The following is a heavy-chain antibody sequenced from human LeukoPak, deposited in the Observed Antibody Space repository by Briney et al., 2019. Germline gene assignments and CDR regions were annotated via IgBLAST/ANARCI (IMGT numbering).Heavy chain of an antibody. J-gene: IGHJ3*02. CDR2: IYYSGST. CDR1: GGSISSYY. D-gene: IGHD1-14*01. V-gene: IGHV4-59*08. Sequence: SETLSLTCTVSGGSISSYYWSWIRQPPGKGLEWIGYIYYSGSTNYNPSLKSRVTKSVDTSKNQFSLKLSSVTAADTAVYYCARHPPPVAGSAAFDIWGQGTMVTVSS. CDR3: ARHPPPVAGSAAFDI.